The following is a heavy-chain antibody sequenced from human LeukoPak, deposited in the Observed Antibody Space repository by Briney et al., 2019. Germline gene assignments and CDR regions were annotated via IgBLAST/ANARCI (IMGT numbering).Heavy chain of an antibody. Sequence: GGSLRLSCAASGFTFSSCAMSWVRQAPGKGLDWFAAITDSGGDTYYADSLKGRFTISRDNSENTLFLQMNSLRAEDTAVYYCVKGSSSSRPYYFEYWGQGTLVTVSS. CDR3: VKGSSSSRPYYFEY. D-gene: IGHD6-6*01. V-gene: IGHV3-23*01. CDR2: ITDSGGDT. CDR1: GFTFSSCA. J-gene: IGHJ4*02.